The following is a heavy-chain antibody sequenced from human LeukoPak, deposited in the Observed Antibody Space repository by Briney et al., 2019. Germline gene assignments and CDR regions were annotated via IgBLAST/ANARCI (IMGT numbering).Heavy chain of an antibody. CDR1: GFTFSSYG. V-gene: IGHV3-30*18. CDR2: ISYDGSDK. D-gene: IGHD5-18*01. Sequence: GGSPRLSCAASGFTFSSYGIHWVRQAPGKGLEWVAVISYDGSDKFYADSVKGRFTISRDDSKNTLYLQMNTLRAEDTAVYYCAKGDTAMVINAFDIWGQGTMVTVSS. J-gene: IGHJ3*02. CDR3: AKGDTAMVINAFDI.